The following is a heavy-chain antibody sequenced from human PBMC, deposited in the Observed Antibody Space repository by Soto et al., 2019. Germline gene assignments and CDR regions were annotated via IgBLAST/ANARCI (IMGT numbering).Heavy chain of an antibody. Sequence: GESLKISCKGSGYSFTSYWIGWVRQMPGKGLEWMGGIYPGDSDSRYSPSFQGQVTISADNSISTAYLQWSSLKASDTAMYYCARLDFVSYPYYYYYGMAFWGQGTTVPVSS. D-gene: IGHD1-26*01. CDR1: GYSFTSYW. V-gene: IGHV5-51*01. CDR3: ARLDFVSYPYYYYYGMAF. J-gene: IGHJ6*02. CDR2: IYPGDSDS.